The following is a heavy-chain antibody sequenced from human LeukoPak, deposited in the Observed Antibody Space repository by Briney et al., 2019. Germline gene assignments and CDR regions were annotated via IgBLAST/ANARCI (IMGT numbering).Heavy chain of an antibody. D-gene: IGHD1-14*01. CDR3: TRSPDGFDY. CDR2: IKPDENEK. Sequence: GGSLRLSCAASGFTFATYAMSWVRQAPGKGLEWVANIKPDENEKFYVDSVKGRFTISRDNAKNSLYLQMNSLRAEDTALYYCTRSPDGFDYWGQGTLVTVSS. J-gene: IGHJ4*02. V-gene: IGHV3-7*03. CDR1: GFTFATYA.